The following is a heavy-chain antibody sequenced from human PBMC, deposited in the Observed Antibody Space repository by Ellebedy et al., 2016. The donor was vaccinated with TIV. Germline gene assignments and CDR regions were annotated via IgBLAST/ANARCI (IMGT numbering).Heavy chain of an antibody. J-gene: IGHJ6*02. V-gene: IGHV3-7*01. CDR2: IKQDGTEK. CDR1: GFTFSNYW. Sequence: PGGSLRLSCAVSGFTFSNYWMSWVRQVPGKGLEWVANIKQDGTEKNYLDSVKGRFTISRDNTKNSLFLQMDSLIDDETAVYYCARDRWGISVNLESDFYYGMDVWGHGTTVTVSS. CDR3: ARDRWGISVNLESDFYYGMDV. D-gene: IGHD3-3*02.